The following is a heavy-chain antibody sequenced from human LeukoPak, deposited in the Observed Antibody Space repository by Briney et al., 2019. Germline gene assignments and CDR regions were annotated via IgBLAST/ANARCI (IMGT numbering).Heavy chain of an antibody. J-gene: IGHJ3*02. CDR3: ARGRPPINIVVVPAAIPGSVAFDI. D-gene: IGHD2-2*02. CDR1: GGSFSGYC. V-gene: IGHV4-34*01. CDR2: INHSGST. Sequence: SETLSLTCAVYGGSFSGYCWSWIRQPPGKGLEWIGEINHSGSTNYNPSLKSRVTISVDTSKNQFSLKLSSVTAADTAVYYCARGRPPINIVVVPAAIPGSVAFDIWGQGTMVTVSS.